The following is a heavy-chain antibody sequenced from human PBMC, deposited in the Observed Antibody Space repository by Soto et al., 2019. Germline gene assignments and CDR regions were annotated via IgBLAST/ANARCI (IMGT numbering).Heavy chain of an antibody. J-gene: IGHJ4*02. D-gene: IGHD5-12*01. Sequence: QAQLRQWGAGLLKPSETLSLTCAVYSGSFSGYYWSWIRQPPGKGLEWIGETNPRGGTNYNPSLTSRVTISVDTSKNQSSLKLTSVTAADTAVYYCARGGGKFWWLDSCGQGTLVTVSS. CDR2: TNPRGGT. CDR3: ARGGGKFWWLDS. CDR1: SGSFSGYY. V-gene: IGHV4-34*01.